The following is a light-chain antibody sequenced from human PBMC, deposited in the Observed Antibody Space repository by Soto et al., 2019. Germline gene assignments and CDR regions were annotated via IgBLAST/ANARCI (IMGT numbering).Light chain of an antibody. CDR1: QTIIGY. CDR3: QQSYTTPRT. V-gene: IGKV1-39*01. Sequence: DIQMTQSPSSLSASIGDSVTITCRASQTIIGYLTWYQQKPGKAPRLLINAASNLQSGVPSRFRGSGSETDFTLTITSLQPEDFATYYCQQSYTTPRTFGQGTKVEIQ. J-gene: IGKJ1*01. CDR2: AAS.